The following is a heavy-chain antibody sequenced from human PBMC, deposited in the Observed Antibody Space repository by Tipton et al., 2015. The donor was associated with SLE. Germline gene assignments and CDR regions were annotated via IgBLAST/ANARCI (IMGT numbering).Heavy chain of an antibody. Sequence: TLSLTCAVSGYSISSGYYWGWIRQPPGKGREWIGSIYHSGSTYYNPSLKSRVTISVDTSKNQFSLKLSSVTAADTAVYYCARGTYGSGSYNFDYWGQGTLVTVSS. D-gene: IGHD3-10*01. CDR3: ARGTYGSGSYNFDY. V-gene: IGHV4-38-2*01. CDR2: IYHSGST. CDR1: GYSISSGYY. J-gene: IGHJ4*02.